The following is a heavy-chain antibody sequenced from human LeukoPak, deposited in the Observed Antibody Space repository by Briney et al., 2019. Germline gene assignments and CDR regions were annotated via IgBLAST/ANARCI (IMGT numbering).Heavy chain of an antibody. CDR1: GYTLTELS. CDR3: ATGVRYSGSYYDY. CDR2: FDPEDGET. J-gene: IGHJ4*02. D-gene: IGHD1-26*01. V-gene: IGHV1-24*01. Sequence: ASVKVSCKVSGYTLTELSMHWVRQAPGRGREWTGGFDPEDGETIYAQKFQGRVTMTEDTSTDTAYMELSSLRSEDTAVYYCATGVRYSGSYYDYWGQGTLVTVSS.